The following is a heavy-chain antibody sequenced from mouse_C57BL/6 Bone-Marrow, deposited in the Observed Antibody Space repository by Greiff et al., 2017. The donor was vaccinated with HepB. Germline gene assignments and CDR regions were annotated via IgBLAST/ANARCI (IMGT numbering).Heavy chain of an antibody. J-gene: IGHJ3*01. D-gene: IGHD2-4*01. CDR1: GFSLTSYA. Sequence: QVQLQQSGPGLVAPSQSLSITCTVSGFSLTSYAISWVRQPPGKGLEWLGVIWTGGGTNYNSALKSRLSISKDNSKSQVFLKMNSLQTDDTARYYCARFYYDYDVGAWFAYWGQGTLVTVSA. CDR2: IWTGGGT. CDR3: ARFYYDYDVGAWFAY. V-gene: IGHV2-9-1*01.